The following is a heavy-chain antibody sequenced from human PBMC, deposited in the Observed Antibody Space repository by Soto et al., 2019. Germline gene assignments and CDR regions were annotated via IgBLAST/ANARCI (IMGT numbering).Heavy chain of an antibody. D-gene: IGHD2-2*02. J-gene: IGHJ6*02. V-gene: IGHV4-61*01. CDR2: IYSSGST. Sequence: QVQLQESGPGLVKPSETLSLTCTVSGGSVSSDTHYWSWIRQPPGKLLEWIGCIYSSGSTNYNPSLKCRVIMSVDTSKNQFSLKLRSVIVADTAVYHCARFVRSCSGTTCYTRADVWRQGTTVTVSS. CDR1: GGSVSSDTHY. CDR3: ARFVRSCSGTTCYTRADV.